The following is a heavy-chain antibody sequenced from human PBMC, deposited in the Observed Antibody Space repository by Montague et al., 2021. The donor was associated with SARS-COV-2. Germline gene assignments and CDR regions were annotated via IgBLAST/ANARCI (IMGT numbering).Heavy chain of an antibody. CDR1: GGSFSNYY. Sequence: SETLSLTCAISGGSFSNYYWSWIRQPPGKGLEWSGEDNQSGTTIYNPSAKSGGAISEDTSKNQFYLRLNSVTAADTAVYYCATFPTSYYYDSNAAPATPDAFDIWGQGTMVTVSS. CDR3: ATFPTSYYYDSNAAPATPDAFDI. D-gene: IGHD3-22*01. J-gene: IGHJ3*02. V-gene: IGHV4-34*01. CDR2: DNQSGTT.